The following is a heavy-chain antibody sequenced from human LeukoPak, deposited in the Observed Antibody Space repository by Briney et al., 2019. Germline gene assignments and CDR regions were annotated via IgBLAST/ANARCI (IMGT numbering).Heavy chain of an antibody. CDR1: GFTFSGST. D-gene: IGHD6-6*01. J-gene: IGHJ4*02. CDR3: ARVREYSSSSWVDYYFDY. V-gene: IGHV3-48*04. Sequence: GGSLRLSCAASGFTFSGSTMNWVRQAPGKGLEWVSYISSSGSTIYYADSVKGRFTISRDNAKNSLYLQMNSLRAEDTALYYCARVREYSSSSWVDYYFDYWGQGTLVTVSS. CDR2: ISSSGSTI.